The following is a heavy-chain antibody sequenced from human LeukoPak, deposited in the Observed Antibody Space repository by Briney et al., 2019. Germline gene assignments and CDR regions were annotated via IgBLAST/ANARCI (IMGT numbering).Heavy chain of an antibody. CDR2: ISSSSSYI. CDR3: ARNMGPSNWFDP. J-gene: IGHJ5*02. V-gene: IGHV3-21*01. Sequence: PGRSLRLSCAASGFTFSSYGMHWVRQAPGKGLEWVSSISSSSSYIYYADSVKGRFTISRDNAKNSLYLQMNSLRAEDTAVYYCARNMGPSNWFDPWGQGTLVTVSS. D-gene: IGHD1-26*01. CDR1: GFTFSSYG.